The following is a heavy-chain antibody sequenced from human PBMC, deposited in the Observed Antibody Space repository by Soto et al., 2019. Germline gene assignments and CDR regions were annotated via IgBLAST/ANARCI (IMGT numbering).Heavy chain of an antibody. V-gene: IGHV4-30-4*01. J-gene: IGHJ3*02. Sequence: QVQLQESGPGLVKPSQTLSLTCTVSGGSISSGDYYWSWIRQPPGKGLEWIGYIYYSGSTYYDPSLKSRVTISVDTSKNQFSLKLSSVTAADTAVYYCAKSPAAIEGAFDIWGQGTMVTVSS. D-gene: IGHD2-2*01. CDR1: GGSISSGDYY. CDR3: AKSPAAIEGAFDI. CDR2: IYYSGST.